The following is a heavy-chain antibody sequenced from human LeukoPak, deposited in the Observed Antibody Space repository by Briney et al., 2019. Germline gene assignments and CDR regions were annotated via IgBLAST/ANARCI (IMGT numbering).Heavy chain of an antibody. D-gene: IGHD1-26*01. J-gene: IGHJ4*02. CDR3: ARSARVVGATFGY. CDR1: GFTFSSYA. V-gene: IGHV3-30*04. Sequence: GGSLRLSCAASGFTFSSYAMHWVRQAPGKGLEWVAVISYDGSNKYYADSVKGRFTISRDNSKNTLYLQMNSLRAEDTAVYYCARSARVVGATFGYWGQGTLVTVSS. CDR2: ISYDGSNK.